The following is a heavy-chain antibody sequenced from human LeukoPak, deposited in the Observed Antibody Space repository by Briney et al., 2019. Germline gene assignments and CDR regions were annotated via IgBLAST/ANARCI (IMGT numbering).Heavy chain of an antibody. CDR3: ARLRGSRYCSSTSCPNDAFDI. V-gene: IGHV3-7*01. Sequence: GGSLRLSCAASGFTFSDYYMSWVRQAPGKGLEWVASIKQDGSEKYYVDSVKGRFTISRDNAKNSLYLQMNSLRAEDTAVYYCARLRGSRYCSSTSCPNDAFDIWGQGTMVTVSS. D-gene: IGHD2-2*01. CDR1: GFTFSDYY. J-gene: IGHJ3*02. CDR2: IKQDGSEK.